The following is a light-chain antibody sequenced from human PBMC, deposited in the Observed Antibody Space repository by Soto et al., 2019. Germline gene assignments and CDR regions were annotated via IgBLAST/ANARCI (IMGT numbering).Light chain of an antibody. CDR1: QSVSSSY. V-gene: IGKV3-20*01. J-gene: IGKJ1*01. Sequence: EIVLTQSPGTLSLSPGERATLSCRASQSVSSSYLAWYQQKPGQAPRLLIYGASSRATGILDRFSGSGSGTDFTLTISTPEPEDFEVYYCQQYCSSPWSFGQGAKVEIK. CDR3: QQYCSSPWS. CDR2: GAS.